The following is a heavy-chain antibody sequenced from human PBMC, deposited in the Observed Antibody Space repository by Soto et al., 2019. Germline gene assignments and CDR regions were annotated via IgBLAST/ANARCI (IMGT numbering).Heavy chain of an antibody. D-gene: IGHD6-19*01. CDR2: IYYSGST. Sequence: QLQLQESGPGLVKPSETLSLTCTVSGGSISSSSYYWGWIRQPPGKGLEWIGSIYYSGSTYYNPSLKSRVTISVDTSKNQFSLKLSSVTAADTAVYYCARPGGEQWLGEYYFDYWGQGTLVTVSS. CDR3: ARPGGEQWLGEYYFDY. J-gene: IGHJ4*02. CDR1: GGSISSSSYY. V-gene: IGHV4-39*01.